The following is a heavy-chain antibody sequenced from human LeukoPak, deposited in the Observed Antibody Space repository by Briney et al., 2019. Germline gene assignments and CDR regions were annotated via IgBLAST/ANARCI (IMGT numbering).Heavy chain of an antibody. CDR3: AREPFYGDYVDY. V-gene: IGHV4-59*01. D-gene: IGHD4-17*01. CDR1: GGSISSYY. Sequence: ASETLSLTCTVSGGSISSYYWSWIRQPPGKGLEWIGYIYYSGSTNYNPSLKGRVTISVDTSKNQFSLKLSSVTAADTAVYYCAREPFYGDYVDYWGQGTLVTVSS. J-gene: IGHJ4*02. CDR2: IYYSGST.